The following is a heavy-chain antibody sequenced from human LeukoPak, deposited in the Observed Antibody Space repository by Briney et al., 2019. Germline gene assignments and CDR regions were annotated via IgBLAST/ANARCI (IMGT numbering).Heavy chain of an antibody. D-gene: IGHD3-22*01. V-gene: IGHV3-48*01. CDR2: ISSSTGTI. CDR3: ARGLDYYDSSGPGRDFGY. CDR1: GFTFSSYS. Sequence: GGSLRLSCAASGFTFSSYSMIWVRQAPAKGLEWVSYISSSTGTIYYADSVKGRFTISRDNAKNSLYLQMNSLRAEDTAVYYCARGLDYYDSSGPGRDFGYWGQGTLVTVSS. J-gene: IGHJ4*02.